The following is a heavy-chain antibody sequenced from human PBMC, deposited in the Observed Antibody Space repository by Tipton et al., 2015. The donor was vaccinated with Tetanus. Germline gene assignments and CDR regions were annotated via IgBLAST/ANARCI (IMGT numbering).Heavy chain of an antibody. J-gene: IGHJ5*02. CDR3: ARGAGIRKYNWFDP. V-gene: IGHV4-31*03. CDR1: GGSISSGGYY. Sequence: TLSLTCTVSGGSISSGGYYWSWIRQHPGKGLEWIGYIYYSGSTYYNPSLKSRVTISVDTSKNQFSLKLSSVTAADTAVYYCARGAGIRKYNWFDPWGQGTLVTVSS. D-gene: IGHD1-1*01. CDR2: IYYSGST.